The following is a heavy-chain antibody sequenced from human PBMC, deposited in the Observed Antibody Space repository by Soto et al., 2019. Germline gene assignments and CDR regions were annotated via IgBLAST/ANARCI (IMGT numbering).Heavy chain of an antibody. J-gene: IGHJ4*02. CDR2: ITASGGST. Sequence: HPVGSLRLSCAASGFTFNSYAMNWVRQAPGKGLEWVSGITASGGSTYYGGSVKGRFTISRDSFKNTLYLQMNSLRAEDTAVYYCAKEGSGSNFYFYYFDYWGQGTLVTVSS. CDR3: AKEGSGSNFYFYYFDY. V-gene: IGHV3-23*01. CDR1: GFTFNSYA. D-gene: IGHD6-13*01.